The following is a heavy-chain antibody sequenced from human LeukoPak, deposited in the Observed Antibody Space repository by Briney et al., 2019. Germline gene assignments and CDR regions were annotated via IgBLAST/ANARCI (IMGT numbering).Heavy chain of an antibody. CDR3: ARGLSRYFDWLLCDY. CDR1: GYIFISYW. J-gene: IGHJ4*02. CDR2: IYPGDSDT. Sequence: GESLKISCKGSGYIFISYWIGWVRQLPGKGLEWMGIIYPGDSDTRYSPSFQGQVTISADKSISTAHLQWTSLKASDTAMYYCARGLSRYFDWLLCDYWGQGTLVTVSS. D-gene: IGHD3-9*01. V-gene: IGHV5-51*01.